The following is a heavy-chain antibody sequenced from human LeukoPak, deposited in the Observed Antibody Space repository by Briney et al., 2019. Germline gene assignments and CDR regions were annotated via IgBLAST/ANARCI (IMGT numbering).Heavy chain of an antibody. CDR3: ARIGDLEWSPFDY. J-gene: IGHJ4*02. CDR2: IYYSGST. CDR1: GGSISSYY. V-gene: IGHV4-59*08. D-gene: IGHD3-3*01. Sequence: SGPTLVNPSETLSLTCTVSGGSISSYYWSWIRHPPGKGLEWIGYIYYSGSTNYNPSLKSRVTISVDTSKNQFSLKLSSVTAADTAVYYCARIGDLEWSPFDYWGQGTLVTVSS.